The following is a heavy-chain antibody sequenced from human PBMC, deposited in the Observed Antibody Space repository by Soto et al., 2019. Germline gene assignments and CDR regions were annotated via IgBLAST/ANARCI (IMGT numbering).Heavy chain of an antibody. Sequence: GASLKISCKGSGYTFTNYWIGWVRQMPGKGLEWMGIIYPGDSDTKYNPSFQGQVTISADKSITTTYLQWSSPKASDTAIYYCAASIFYYGMDVWGQGTTVTVSS. V-gene: IGHV5-51*01. J-gene: IGHJ6*02. CDR1: GYTFTNYW. CDR2: IYPGDSDT. CDR3: AASIFYYGMDV.